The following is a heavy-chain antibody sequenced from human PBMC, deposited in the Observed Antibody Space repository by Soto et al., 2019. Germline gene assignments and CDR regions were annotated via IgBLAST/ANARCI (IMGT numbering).Heavy chain of an antibody. Sequence: PSETLSLTCAVYGGSFSGYYWTWIRQPPGTGLEWIGEINHSGSTNYNPSLKSRVTISVDTSKNQFSLKLSSVTAADTAVYYCARVGGTNWSVPWGQGTLVTVSS. CDR2: INHSGST. V-gene: IGHV4-34*01. J-gene: IGHJ5*02. CDR3: ARVGGTNWSVP. D-gene: IGHD3-16*01. CDR1: GGSFSGYY.